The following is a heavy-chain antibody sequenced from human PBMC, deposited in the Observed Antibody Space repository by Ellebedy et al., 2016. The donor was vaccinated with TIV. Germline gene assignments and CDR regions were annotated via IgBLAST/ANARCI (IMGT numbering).Heavy chain of an antibody. CDR2: MNPNTGNT. CDR1: GYTFTDYD. CDR3: ATMTTVTPPGAFDI. J-gene: IGHJ3*02. V-gene: IGHV1-8*01. D-gene: IGHD4-11*01. Sequence: ASVKVSCXASGYTFTDYDTNWVRQASGQGLEWMGWMNPNTGNTGSAQKFQGRVAMTRHTSINTAYMELSSLRSDDTAVYYCATMTTVTPPGAFDIWGQGTMVTVSS.